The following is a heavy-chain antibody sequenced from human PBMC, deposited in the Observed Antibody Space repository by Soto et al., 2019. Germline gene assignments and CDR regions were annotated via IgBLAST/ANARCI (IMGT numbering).Heavy chain of an antibody. CDR1: GFTLSNVW. Sequence: GGSLRLSCAASGFTLSNVWSSWARPGPGEWLEWLGRIQSRTEDETTDYTSPARGRLIISRDDSKTMLYLQLNSLKFEDTGVDWCVTVLAHAVSSFDSWGKGTRVTV. CDR3: VTVLAHAVSSFDS. J-gene: IGHJ4*02. CDR2: IQSRTEDETT. D-gene: IGHD3-3*01. V-gene: IGHV3-15*01.